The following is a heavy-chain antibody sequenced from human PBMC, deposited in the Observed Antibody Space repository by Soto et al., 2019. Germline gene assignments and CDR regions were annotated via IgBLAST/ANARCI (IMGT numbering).Heavy chain of an antibody. V-gene: IGHV1-3*01. CDR1: GYTFTSYA. J-gene: IGHJ2*01. CDR2: INAGNGNT. CDR3: ARGGSLYWYFDL. Sequence: QVQLVQSGAEVKKPGASVKDSCKASGYTFTSYAMHWVRQAPGQRLEWMGWINAGNGNTKYSQKFQGRGTITSDTAASTAYMELSSLRSEDTAVYYCARGGSLYWYFDLWGRGTLVTVSS. D-gene: IGHD1-26*01.